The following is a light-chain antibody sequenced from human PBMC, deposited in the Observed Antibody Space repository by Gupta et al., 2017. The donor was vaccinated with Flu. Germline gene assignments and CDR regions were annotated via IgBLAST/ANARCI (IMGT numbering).Light chain of an antibody. CDR1: QSLISNSY. CDR2: ASS. J-gene: IGKJ1*01. Sequence: TRSLSPGDRATLSCRASQSLISNSYLDWYQQRPGQAPRLLMYASSNRATGIPDRFSGTGSGTDFTLTISRREPEDIAVYFCQQDYYSPWTFGQGTKVQIK. V-gene: IGKV3-20*01. CDR3: QQDYYSPWT.